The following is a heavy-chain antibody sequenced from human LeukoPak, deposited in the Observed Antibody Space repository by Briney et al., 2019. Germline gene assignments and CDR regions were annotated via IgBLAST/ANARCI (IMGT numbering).Heavy chain of an antibody. CDR1: GGSISSSSYY. CDR3: ARYGSGNYYYMDV. J-gene: IGHJ6*03. D-gene: IGHD3-10*01. CDR2: IYYSGST. Sequence: SETLSLTCTVSGGSISSSSYYWGWIRQPPGKGLEWIGSIYYSGSTYYNPSLKSRVTISVDTSKNQFSLKLSSVTAADTAVYYCARYGSGNYYYMDVWGKGTTVTISS. V-gene: IGHV4-39*07.